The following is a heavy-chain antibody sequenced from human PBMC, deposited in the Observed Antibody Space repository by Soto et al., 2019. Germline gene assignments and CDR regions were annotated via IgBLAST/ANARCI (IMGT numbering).Heavy chain of an antibody. Sequence: SETLSLTCAVYGGSFSGYYWSWIRQPPGKGLEWIGEINHSGSTNYNPSLKSRVTISVDTSKNQFSLKRSSVTAADTAVYYCARGGSSSRGGAFDIWGQGTMVTVSS. V-gene: IGHV4-34*01. D-gene: IGHD6-6*01. J-gene: IGHJ3*02. CDR3: ARGGSSSRGGAFDI. CDR1: GGSFSGYY. CDR2: INHSGST.